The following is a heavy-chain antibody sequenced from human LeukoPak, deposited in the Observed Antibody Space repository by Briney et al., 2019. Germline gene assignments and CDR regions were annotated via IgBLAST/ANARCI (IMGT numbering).Heavy chain of an antibody. CDR3: ARRRTYYYDSSRNDAFDI. V-gene: IGHV5-51*01. Sequence: GESLKISCKGSGYSFTSYWIGWVRQMPGKGLEWMGIIYPGDSDTRYSPSLQGQVTISADKSISTAYLQWSSLKASDTAMYYCARRRTYYYDSSRNDAFDIWGQGTMVTVSS. J-gene: IGHJ3*02. CDR2: IYPGDSDT. D-gene: IGHD3-22*01. CDR1: GYSFTSYW.